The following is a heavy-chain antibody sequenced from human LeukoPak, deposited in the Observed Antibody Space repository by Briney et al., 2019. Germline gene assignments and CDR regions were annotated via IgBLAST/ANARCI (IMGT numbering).Heavy chain of an antibody. J-gene: IGHJ4*02. CDR1: GGSISISSYY. V-gene: IGHV4-61*05. D-gene: IGHD4-17*01. Sequence: ASETLSLTCTVSGGSISISSYYWSWIRQSPGKGLEWIGYVFYSGKTDYSPSLRSRVSMSVDTSKNQFSLKVSSVTAADTAVYYCARHFLGDYYYFDYWGQGTLVTVSS. CDR3: ARHFLGDYYYFDY. CDR2: VFYSGKT.